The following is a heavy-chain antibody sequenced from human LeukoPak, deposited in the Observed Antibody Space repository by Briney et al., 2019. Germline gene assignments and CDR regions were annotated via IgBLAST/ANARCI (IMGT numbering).Heavy chain of an antibody. V-gene: IGHV3-23*01. J-gene: IGHJ6*02. Sequence: GGSLRLSCAASGFTFSSYAMSWVRQAPGKGLEWVSAISGSGGSTYYADSVKGRFTISRDNSKNSLYLQMNSLRTEDTALYYCAKAGYSYGSFYYYYGMDVWGQETTVTVSS. CDR3: AKAGYSYGSFYYYYGMDV. CDR2: ISGSGGST. D-gene: IGHD5-18*01. CDR1: GFTFSSYA.